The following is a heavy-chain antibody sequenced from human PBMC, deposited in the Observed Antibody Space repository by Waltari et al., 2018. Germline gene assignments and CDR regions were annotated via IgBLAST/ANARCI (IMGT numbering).Heavy chain of an antibody. CDR1: GYSISSVYY. CDR2: IYHSGST. V-gene: IGHV4-38-2*01. Sequence: QVQLQESGPGLVKPSETLSLTCAVSGYSISSVYYWGWIRQPPGKGLEWIGSIYHSGSTYYNPSLKSRVTISVDTSKNQFSLKLSSVTAADTAVYYCATPKGYCSGGSCYYLYWGQGTLVTVSS. J-gene: IGHJ4*02. D-gene: IGHD2-15*01. CDR3: ATPKGYCSGGSCYYLY.